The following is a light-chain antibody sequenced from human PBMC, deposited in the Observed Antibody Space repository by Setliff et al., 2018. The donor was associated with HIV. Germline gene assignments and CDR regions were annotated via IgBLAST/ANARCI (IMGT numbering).Light chain of an antibody. CDR1: SSDLGRYNL. CDR2: QAT. V-gene: IGLV2-23*01. J-gene: IGLJ1*01. CDR3: CSNTGSNTYV. Sequence: QSALTHPASVSGYPGQSITISCTGTSSDLGRYNLVSWYQQYPGKAPKLMIYQATKRPSGVSNRFSGSKSGNTASLTISGLQAEDEADYYCCSNTGSNTYVFGSGTKV.